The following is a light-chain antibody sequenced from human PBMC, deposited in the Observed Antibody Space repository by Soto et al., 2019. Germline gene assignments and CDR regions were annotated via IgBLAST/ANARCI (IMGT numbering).Light chain of an antibody. CDR3: CSYAGSYTFDYV. Sequence: ALTHPRSVSGSPGQSVTSSCTGTSSDVGGYNYVSWYQQHPGKAPKLMIYDVSKRPSGVPDRFSGSKSGNTASLTISGLQAEDEADYYCCSYAGSYTFDYVFGTGTKVTVL. CDR1: SSDVGGYNY. J-gene: IGLJ1*01. V-gene: IGLV2-11*01. CDR2: DVS.